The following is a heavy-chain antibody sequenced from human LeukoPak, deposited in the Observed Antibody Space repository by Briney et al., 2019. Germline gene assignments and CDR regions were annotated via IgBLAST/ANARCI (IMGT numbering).Heavy chain of an antibody. Sequence: SETLSLTCTVSGGSISSSSYYWGWIRQPPGKGLEWIGSIYYSGSTYYNPSLKSRVTISVDTSKNQFSLKLSSVTAADTAVYYCARVHSSGGYYWGQGTLVTVSS. D-gene: IGHD6-19*01. CDR2: IYYSGST. J-gene: IGHJ4*02. V-gene: IGHV4-39*07. CDR3: ARVHSSGGYY. CDR1: GGSISSSSYY.